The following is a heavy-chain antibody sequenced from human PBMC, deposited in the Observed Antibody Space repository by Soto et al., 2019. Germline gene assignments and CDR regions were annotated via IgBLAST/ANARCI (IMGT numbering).Heavy chain of an antibody. Sequence: GGSLRLSCAASGFTFSSYGMHWVRQAPGKGLEWVAVISYDGSNKYYADSVKGRFTISRDDSKNTLYLQMNSLRAEDTAVYYCAKDPTVSSHRVYALNWFDPWGQGTLVTVSS. CDR3: AKDPTVSSHRVYALNWFDP. CDR1: GFTFSSYG. CDR2: ISYDGSNK. D-gene: IGHD6-13*01. V-gene: IGHV3-30*18. J-gene: IGHJ5*02.